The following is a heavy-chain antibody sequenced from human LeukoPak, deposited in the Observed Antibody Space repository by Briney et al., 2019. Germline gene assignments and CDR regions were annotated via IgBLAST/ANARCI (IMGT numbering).Heavy chain of an antibody. D-gene: IGHD3-22*01. CDR1: RFTFSTYT. CDR2: ISSSSSYI. Sequence: GGSLRLSCAASRFTFSTYTMNWVRQAPGKGLEWVSSISSSSSYIYYADSVKGRFTISRDYAKNTLYLQMNMLSAEDTAVYYCARGNSGYPNDYWGQGTLVTVSS. J-gene: IGHJ4*02. V-gene: IGHV3-21*01. CDR3: ARGNSGYPNDY.